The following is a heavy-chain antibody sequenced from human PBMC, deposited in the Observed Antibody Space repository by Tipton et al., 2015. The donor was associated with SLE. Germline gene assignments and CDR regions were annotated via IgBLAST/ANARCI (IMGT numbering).Heavy chain of an antibody. J-gene: IGHJ4*02. Sequence: SLRLSCAASGFRFSSYAMNWVRQAPGKGLEWVSVIQSGGKTYYADSVRGRFTISRENSKNTVHLQMKSLRPEDTGVYYCAEDREEYSRSAIDNWGQGTLVTVSA. V-gene: IGHV3-23*03. CDR2: IQSGGKT. CDR1: GFRFSSYA. CDR3: AEDREEYSRSAIDN. D-gene: IGHD6-6*01.